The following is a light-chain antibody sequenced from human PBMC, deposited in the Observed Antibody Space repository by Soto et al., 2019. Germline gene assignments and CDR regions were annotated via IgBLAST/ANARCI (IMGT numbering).Light chain of an antibody. CDR1: SSDVGDYDY. CDR3: NSYTSSSTLV. CDR2: DVS. Sequence: QSALTQPASVSGSPGQSITISCTGTSSDVGDYDYVSWYQQHPGKAPKLMIYDVSNRPSGVSNRFSGSKSGNPASLTISGLQAEDEADYYCNSYTSSSTLVFGGGTKVTVL. J-gene: IGLJ2*01. V-gene: IGLV2-14*01.